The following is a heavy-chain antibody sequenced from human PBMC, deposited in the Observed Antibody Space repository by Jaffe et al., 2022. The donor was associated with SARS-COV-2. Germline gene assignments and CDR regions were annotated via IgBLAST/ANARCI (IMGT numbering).Heavy chain of an antibody. V-gene: IGHV5-51*01. CDR1: GYSFTSYW. D-gene: IGHD3-3*01. CDR2: IYPGDSDT. CDR3: ARHPVRGGSGSLRSWFDP. J-gene: IGHJ5*02. Sequence: EVQLVQSGAEVKKPGESLKISCKGSGYSFTSYWIGWVRQMPGKGLEWMGIIYPGDSDTRYSPSFQGQVTISADKSISTAYLQWSSLKASDTAIYYCARHPVRGGSGSLRSWFDPWGQGTLVTVSS.